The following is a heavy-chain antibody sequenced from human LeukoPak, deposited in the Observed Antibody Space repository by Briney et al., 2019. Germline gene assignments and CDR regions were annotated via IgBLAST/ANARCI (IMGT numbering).Heavy chain of an antibody. Sequence: PGGSLRLSCAASGFTFDDYGMSWVRQAPGKGLEWVSGINWNGGGTGYADSVKGRFTISRDNAKNSLYLQMNSLRAEDTALYHCARELGLVTMVRDAFDIWGQGTMVTVSS. CDR2: INWNGGGT. CDR1: GFTFDDYG. V-gene: IGHV3-20*01. D-gene: IGHD3-10*01. J-gene: IGHJ3*02. CDR3: ARELGLVTMVRDAFDI.